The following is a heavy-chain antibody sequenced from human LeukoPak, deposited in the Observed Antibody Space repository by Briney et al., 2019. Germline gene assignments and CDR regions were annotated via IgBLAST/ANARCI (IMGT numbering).Heavy chain of an antibody. Sequence: PGGSLRLSCAASGFTFSSYEMNWVRQAPGKGLEWVSYISSSSTIYYADSVMGRFTISRDNAKDSLYLQMNSLRAEDTAVYYCARGSCSGGNCYAPGYWGQGTLVTVSS. D-gene: IGHD2-15*01. J-gene: IGHJ4*02. CDR1: GFTFSSYE. CDR2: ISSSSTI. V-gene: IGHV3-48*03. CDR3: ARGSCSGGNCYAPGY.